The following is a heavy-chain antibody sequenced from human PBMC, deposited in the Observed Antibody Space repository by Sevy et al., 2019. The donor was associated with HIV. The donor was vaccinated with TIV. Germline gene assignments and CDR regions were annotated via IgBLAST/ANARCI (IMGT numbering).Heavy chain of an antibody. V-gene: IGHV3-30-3*01. CDR1: GFTFSSYA. J-gene: IGHJ4*02. CDR3: ARRRYSSGWENFDY. Sequence: GGSLRLSCAASGFTFSSYAMHWVRQAPGKGLEWVAVISYDGSNKYYADSVKGRFTISRDNPKNTLYLQMNSLRAEDTAVYYCARRRYSSGWENFDYWGQGTLVTVSS. D-gene: IGHD6-19*01. CDR2: ISYDGSNK.